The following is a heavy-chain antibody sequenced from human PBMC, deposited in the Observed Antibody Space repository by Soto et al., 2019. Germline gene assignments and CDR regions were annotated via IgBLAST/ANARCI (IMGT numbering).Heavy chain of an antibody. V-gene: IGHV3-66*01. CDR1: GLTFSNAW. CDR2: IYSGGTT. D-gene: IGHD1-26*01. Sequence: GGSLRLSCAASGLTFSNAWMSWVRQAPGKGLEWVSIIYSGGTTYYTDSVKGRFTISRDNSKNTLYLQMNSLRAEDTAVYYCARDGRYRGFDYWGQGTLVTVSS. J-gene: IGHJ4*02. CDR3: ARDGRYRGFDY.